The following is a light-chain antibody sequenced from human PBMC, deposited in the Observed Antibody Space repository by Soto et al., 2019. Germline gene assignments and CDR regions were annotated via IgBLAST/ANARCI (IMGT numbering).Light chain of an antibody. J-gene: IGKJ1*01. Sequence: DIQMTQSPSTLSASVGDRVTITCRASQSISSWLAWYQQKPGKAPKLLIYKASSLESGVPSRFSGSGSGTEFTLTISSLQPDDFATYYCQQRDTFGQGNKVEIK. V-gene: IGKV1-5*03. CDR3: QQRDT. CDR1: QSISSW. CDR2: KAS.